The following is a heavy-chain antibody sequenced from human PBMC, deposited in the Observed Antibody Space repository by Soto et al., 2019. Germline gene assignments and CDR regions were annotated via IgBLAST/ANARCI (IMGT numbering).Heavy chain of an antibody. V-gene: IGHV3-7*01. CDR2: IPQEGSDG. J-gene: IGHJ4*02. CDR1: GFTFSDHY. CDR3: ATYRTVDATRRLDC. Sequence: GGSLRLSCAASGFTFSDHYMDWVRQAPGKGLEWVAKIPQEGSDGHYVDSVKGRFTISRDNAKNSLYLQMNSLRAEDTAVYYCATYRTVDATRRLDCWGQGTLVTVSS. D-gene: IGHD4-4*01.